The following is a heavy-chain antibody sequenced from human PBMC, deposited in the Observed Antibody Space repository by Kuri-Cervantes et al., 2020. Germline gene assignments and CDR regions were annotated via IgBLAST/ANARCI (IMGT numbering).Heavy chain of an antibody. V-gene: IGHV3-30-3*01. D-gene: IGHD6-6*01. J-gene: IGHJ4*02. Sequence: GESLKISCAASGFTFSSYAMHWVRQAPGKGLERVAVISYDGSNKYYADSVKGRFTISRDNSKNTLYLQMNSLRAEDTAVYYCASAATYSSSSPLFYWGQGTLVTVSS. CDR2: ISYDGSNK. CDR1: GFTFSSYA. CDR3: ASAATYSSSSPLFY.